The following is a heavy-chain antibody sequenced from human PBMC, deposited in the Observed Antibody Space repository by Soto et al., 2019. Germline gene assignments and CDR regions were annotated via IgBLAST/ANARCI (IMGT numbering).Heavy chain of an antibody. D-gene: IGHD5-18*01. CDR3: ARLHSYGYIDF. V-gene: IGHV4-39*01. CDR1: GGSISISDYY. CDR2: IYYLGAT. Sequence: SETLSLTCTVSGGSISISDYYWGWIRQPPGKGLKWIGTIYYLGATYYNPSLKSRVSISVDRSKNQFSLILNSVTADTAVYFCARLHSYGYIDFWGQGTLVTVSS. J-gene: IGHJ4*02.